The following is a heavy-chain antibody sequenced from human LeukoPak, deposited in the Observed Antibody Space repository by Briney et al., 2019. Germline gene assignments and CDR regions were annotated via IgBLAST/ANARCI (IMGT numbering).Heavy chain of an antibody. V-gene: IGHV4-4*07. D-gene: IGHD4-17*01. Sequence: SETLSLTCTVSGGSISSYYWSWIRQPAGKGLEWIGRIYTSGRTNYNPSLKSRLTMSVGTSKNQFSLKLSSVTAADTAVYYCAAADYGDYVAPLGYWGQGTLVTVSS. CDR3: AAADYGDYVAPLGY. J-gene: IGHJ4*02. CDR1: GGSISSYY. CDR2: IYTSGRT.